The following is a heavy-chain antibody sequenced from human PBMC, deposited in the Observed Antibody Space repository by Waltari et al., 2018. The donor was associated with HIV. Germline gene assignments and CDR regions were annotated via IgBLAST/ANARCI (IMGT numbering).Heavy chain of an antibody. V-gene: IGHV5-51*01. CDR1: VYSFTSFW. CDR2: SYPGDSDT. J-gene: IGHJ4*02. D-gene: IGHD3-10*01. Sequence: EVQLVLSGAEVKTPGESLKISCKGSVYSFTSFWIGWVRQMPGKGLEWMGISYPGDSDTRYSPYFQGQVTIADDRSISTAYLQWSSLKASDTAMYYCARLPGFGVGMIDYWGQGTLVTVSS. CDR3: ARLPGFGVGMIDY.